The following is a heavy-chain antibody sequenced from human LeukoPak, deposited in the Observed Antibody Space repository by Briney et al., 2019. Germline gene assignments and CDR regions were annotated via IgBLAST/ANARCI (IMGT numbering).Heavy chain of an antibody. Sequence: PGGSLRLSCSASGFTISSYWLSWVRQAPGKGLEWVAKIKQDGSAKDHVDSVKGRFTISRDNAKNLLYLQMNGLRAEDTAVYYCVRAPRVARGYQSYFDYWGQGTLVTVSS. D-gene: IGHD5-12*01. J-gene: IGHJ4*02. CDR2: IKQDGSAK. V-gene: IGHV3-7*04. CDR1: GFTISSYW. CDR3: VRAPRVARGYQSYFDY.